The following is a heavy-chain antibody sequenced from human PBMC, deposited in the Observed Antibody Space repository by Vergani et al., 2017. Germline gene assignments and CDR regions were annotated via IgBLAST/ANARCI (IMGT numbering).Heavy chain of an antibody. V-gene: IGHV3-30*18. CDR3: AKDPSSPTXTSDYYYYYGMDV. Sequence: QVQLVESGGGVVQPGRSLILSCAASGFTFSSYGMHWVRQAPGNGLEWVAVISYDGSNKYYADSVKGRFTISRDNSKNTLYLQMNSLRAEDTAVYYCAKDPSSPTXTSDYYYYYGMDVWGQGTTVTVSS. CDR2: ISYDGSNK. J-gene: IGHJ6*02. D-gene: IGHD4-11*01. CDR1: GFTFSSYG.